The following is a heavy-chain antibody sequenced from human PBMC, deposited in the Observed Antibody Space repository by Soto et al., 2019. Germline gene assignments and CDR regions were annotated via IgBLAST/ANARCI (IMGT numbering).Heavy chain of an antibody. J-gene: IGHJ5*02. CDR3: ARDLSITTTLQKPEP. D-gene: IGHD3-10*01. CDR2: IIPIFGTA. Sequence: SVKVSCKASGCTFSSYAISWVRQAPGQGLEWMGGIIPIFGTANYAQKFQGRVTITADESTSTAYMELSSLRSEDTAVYYCARDLSITTTLQKPEPWGEGTLVTVSS. V-gene: IGHV1-69*13. CDR1: GCTFSSYA.